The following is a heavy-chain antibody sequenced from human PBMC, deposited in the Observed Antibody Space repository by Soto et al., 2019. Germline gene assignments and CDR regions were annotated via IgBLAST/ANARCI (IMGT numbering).Heavy chain of an antibody. CDR1: GSTFSTYA. Sequence: GGSLRLSCAASGSTFSTYAMSWVRQAPGKGLEWVSSFSGSGGSTYYADSVKGRFTISRDNSKNTLYLRMDSLRAEDTAVYYCAKDGSYYDFDYWGQGTLVTVSS. D-gene: IGHD3-3*01. CDR2: FSGSGGST. J-gene: IGHJ4*02. CDR3: AKDGSYYDFDY. V-gene: IGHV3-23*01.